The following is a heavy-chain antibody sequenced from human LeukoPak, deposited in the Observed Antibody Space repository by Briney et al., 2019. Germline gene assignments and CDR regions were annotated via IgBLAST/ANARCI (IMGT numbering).Heavy chain of an antibody. J-gene: IGHJ4*02. CDR3: ATGSSGY. Sequence: PGGSLRLSCAASGLTVSNVWMNWVRQAPGKGLEWVGRIKSETDGGTTDYAAPSKGRFTISRDDSKNALHLQMNSLKTEDTAVYYCATGSSGYWGQGTLVTVSS. CDR1: GLTVSNVW. V-gene: IGHV3-15*01. D-gene: IGHD3-10*01. CDR2: IKSETDGGTT.